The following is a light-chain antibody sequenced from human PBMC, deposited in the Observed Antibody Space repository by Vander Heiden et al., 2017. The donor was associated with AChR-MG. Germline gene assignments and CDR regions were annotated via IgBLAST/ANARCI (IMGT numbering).Light chain of an antibody. Sequence: QSVLTQPPSVSGAPGQRVTISCTGSGSNIGAGYDVHWYQQLPGTAPNLLIYGNSNRPSGVPDRCSGSKSGTSASLAITGLQAEDEADYYCQSYDSSLSGPWVFGGGTKLTVL. CDR2: GNS. CDR1: GSNIGAGYD. CDR3: QSYDSSLSGPWV. V-gene: IGLV1-40*01. J-gene: IGLJ3*02.